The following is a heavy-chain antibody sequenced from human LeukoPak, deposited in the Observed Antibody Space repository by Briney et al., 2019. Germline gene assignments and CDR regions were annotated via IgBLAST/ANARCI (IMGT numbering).Heavy chain of an antibody. J-gene: IGHJ5*02. CDR1: GGSISSSGYY. Sequence: SETLSLTCTVSGGSISSSGYYWGWIRQPPGKGLEWIGSIYYSGSTYYNPSLKSRVTISVDTSKNQFSLKLSSVTAADTAVYYCARGQYYDFWSGYYNNWFDPWGQGTLVTVSS. V-gene: IGHV4-39*07. CDR3: ARGQYYDFWSGYYNNWFDP. D-gene: IGHD3-3*01. CDR2: IYYSGST.